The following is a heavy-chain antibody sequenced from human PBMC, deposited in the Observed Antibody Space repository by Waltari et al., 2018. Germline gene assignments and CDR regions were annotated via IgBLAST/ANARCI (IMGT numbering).Heavy chain of an antibody. CDR2: INHSGST. Sequence: QVQLQQWGAGLLKPSETLSLTCAVYGGSFSGSYWRWIRQPPGKGLEWIGEINHSGSTNYNPSLKSRVTISVDTSKNQFSLKLSSVTAADTAVYYCARGAGNRYYYYYMDVWGKGTTVTVSS. V-gene: IGHV4-34*01. CDR1: GGSFSGSY. D-gene: IGHD4-4*01. CDR3: ARGAGNRYYYYYMDV. J-gene: IGHJ6*03.